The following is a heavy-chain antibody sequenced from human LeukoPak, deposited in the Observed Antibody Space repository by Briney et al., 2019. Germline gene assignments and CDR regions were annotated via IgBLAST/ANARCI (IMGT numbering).Heavy chain of an antibody. Sequence: PSETLSLTCTVSGGSISSYYWSWIRQPAGKRLEWIGRMNTGGSINYNPSLKSRVTMSVDTSKNQIFLKLNSVTAADTAVYYCASYSMVRGVMIQDYWGQGTLVTVSS. J-gene: IGHJ4*02. V-gene: IGHV4-4*07. D-gene: IGHD3-10*01. CDR1: GGSISSYY. CDR2: MNTGGSI. CDR3: ASYSMVRGVMIQDY.